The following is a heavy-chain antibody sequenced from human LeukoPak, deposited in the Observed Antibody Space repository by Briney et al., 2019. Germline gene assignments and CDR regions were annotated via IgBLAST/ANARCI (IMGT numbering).Heavy chain of an antibody. CDR2: IKPNNGDT. Sequence: ASVKVSCKASGYSCTHHNVHWVRQAPGQALEWMGWIKPNNGDTKFSQKFQDRVTLTSDTSIDTAYMEMSGLTSDDTAIYYCARVLSAVTSTFDYWGQGTLVTVSS. J-gene: IGHJ4*02. V-gene: IGHV1-2*02. D-gene: IGHD4-17*01. CDR1: GYSCTHHN. CDR3: ARVLSAVTSTFDY.